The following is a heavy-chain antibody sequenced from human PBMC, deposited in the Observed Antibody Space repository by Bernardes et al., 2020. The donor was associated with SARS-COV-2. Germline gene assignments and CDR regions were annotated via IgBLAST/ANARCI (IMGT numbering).Heavy chain of an antibody. Sequence: GGSLRLSCTGSGFTFGDYAMNWFRQAPGKGLEWVGFIRSKPYGGTTEYAASVKGRFTISRDESKSIAYLQMNSLKTEDTAVYYCSHIATWGVDVWGQGTTVTVSS. V-gene: IGHV3-49*03. J-gene: IGHJ6*02. CDR1: GFTFGDYA. CDR3: SHIATWGVDV. CDR2: IRSKPYGGTT. D-gene: IGHD1-26*01.